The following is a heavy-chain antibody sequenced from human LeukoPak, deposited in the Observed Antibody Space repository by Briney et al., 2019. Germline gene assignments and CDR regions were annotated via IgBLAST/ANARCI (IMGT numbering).Heavy chain of an antibody. J-gene: IGHJ4*02. D-gene: IGHD6-25*01. V-gene: IGHV4-39*02. Sequence: SETLSLTCTVSGDSISRSTYYWAWIRQPPGKGLEWIGSVYYGRSPYYNPSLESRATISVDTSKSHFSLKMSSVTAADTAVYYCARSSGTGTFSYWGQGTLVTVSS. CDR2: VYYGRSP. CDR3: ARSSGTGTFSY. CDR1: GDSISRSTYY.